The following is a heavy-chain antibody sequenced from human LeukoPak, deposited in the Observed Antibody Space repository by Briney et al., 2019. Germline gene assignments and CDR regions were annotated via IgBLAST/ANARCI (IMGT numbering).Heavy chain of an antibody. D-gene: IGHD2-8*01. Sequence: GGSLRLSCAASGFTFSSYAMMWVRQSPEKGLEWVSSITGSGDGTYYADSVRGRFTISRDNSKNTLYLQMNSLRAEDTALYYCAKDRSCTNDICHGDFDYGGQGTLVTVSS. CDR3: AKDRSCTNDICHGDFDY. CDR1: GFTFSSYA. J-gene: IGHJ4*02. V-gene: IGHV3-23*01. CDR2: ITGSGDGT.